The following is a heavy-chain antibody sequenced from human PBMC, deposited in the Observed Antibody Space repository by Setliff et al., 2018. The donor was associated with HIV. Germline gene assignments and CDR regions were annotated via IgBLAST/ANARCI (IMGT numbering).Heavy chain of an antibody. CDR3: VRGVQSPPHYSYYYMDV. J-gene: IGHJ6*03. CDR2: IIPILGVA. D-gene: IGHD3-3*01. V-gene: IGHV1-69*02. Sequence: ASVKVSCKASRSTFNSHTINWVRQAPGQGLDWMGRIIPILGVANYAQRFQGKVTITADKSTSTAYMELTSLRFDDTAMYYCVRGVQSPPHYSYYYMDVWGKGTMVTVSS. CDR1: RSTFNSHT.